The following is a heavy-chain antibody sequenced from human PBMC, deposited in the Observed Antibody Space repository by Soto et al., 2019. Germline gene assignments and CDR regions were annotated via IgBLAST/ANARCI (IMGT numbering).Heavy chain of an antibody. CDR3: ERGVANSMVVTSRFDY. CDR2: IFYTGST. D-gene: IGHD2-21*02. Sequence: PSETLSLTCTVSGGSVTSGTYYWSWIRQPPGKGLEWIGYIFYTGSTNYNPSLKSRVTIAIDTSKNQFSLKLSSVTAADTAVYYRERGVANSMVVTSRFDYWGQGTLVTVSS. V-gene: IGHV4-61*01. CDR1: GGSVTSGTYY. J-gene: IGHJ4*02.